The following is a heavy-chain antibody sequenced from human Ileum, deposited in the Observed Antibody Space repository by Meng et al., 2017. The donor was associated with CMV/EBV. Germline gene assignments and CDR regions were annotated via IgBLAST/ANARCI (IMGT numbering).Heavy chain of an antibody. V-gene: IGHV3-53*01. CDR3: ARDECSTTSCYTKRYFDL. Sequence: GGSLRLSCAASGFTVSSTYMNWVRQAPGKGLEWVSVLYSGGNTYYADSVKGRFTISRDNSKNTLYLQMNSLRAEDTAVYYCARDECSTTSCYTKRYFDLWGRGTLVTVSS. D-gene: IGHD2-2*02. CDR1: GFTVSSTY. J-gene: IGHJ2*01. CDR2: LYSGGNT.